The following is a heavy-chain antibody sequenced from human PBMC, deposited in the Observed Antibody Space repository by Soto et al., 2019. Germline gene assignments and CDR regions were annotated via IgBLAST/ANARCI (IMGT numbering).Heavy chain of an antibody. Sequence: PSETLSLTCAVYGGSFSGYYWSWIHQPPGKGLEWIGEINHSGSTNYNPSLKSRVTISVDTSKNHFSLKLSSVTAAATAVYHCARSSRLYAIRRGMDVWGQGTTVTVSS. CDR2: INHSGST. CDR3: ARSSRLYAIRRGMDV. V-gene: IGHV4-34*01. D-gene: IGHD2-8*01. CDR1: GGSFSGYY. J-gene: IGHJ6*02.